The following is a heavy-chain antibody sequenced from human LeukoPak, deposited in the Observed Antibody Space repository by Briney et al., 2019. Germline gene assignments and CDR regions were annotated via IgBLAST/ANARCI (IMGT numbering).Heavy chain of an antibody. J-gene: IGHJ4*02. D-gene: IGHD6-6*01. CDR2: IYYSGST. Sequence: SETLSLTCTVSGGSISSYYWSWIRQPPGKGLEWIGYIYYSGSTNYNPSLKSRVTISVDTSKNQFSLKLSSVTAADTAVYHCARAGGEPLVFDYWGQGTLVTVSS. V-gene: IGHV4-59*01. CDR3: ARAGGEPLVFDY. CDR1: GGSISSYY.